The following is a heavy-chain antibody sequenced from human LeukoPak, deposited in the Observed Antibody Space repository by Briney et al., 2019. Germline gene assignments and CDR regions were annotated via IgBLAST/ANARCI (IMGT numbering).Heavy chain of an antibody. V-gene: IGHV3-11*04. CDR3: ARSLIVASEDY. CDR1: SFRFDSFY. CDR2: ISASGAVP. D-gene: IGHD3-22*01. Sequence: GGSLRLSCAASSFRFDSFYMGWIRQVPGKGLDYIALISASGAVPYYAESVKGRFTISRDNAKNSVSLQMNSLSADYTAVYYCARSLIVASEDYWGQGTLVTVSS. J-gene: IGHJ4*02.